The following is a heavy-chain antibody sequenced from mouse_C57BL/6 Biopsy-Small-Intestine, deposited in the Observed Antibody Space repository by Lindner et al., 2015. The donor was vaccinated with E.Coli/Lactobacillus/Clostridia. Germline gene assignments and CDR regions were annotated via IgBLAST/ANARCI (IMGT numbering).Heavy chain of an antibody. CDR2: IYPGDGDT. J-gene: IGHJ3*01. V-gene: IGHV1-82*01. CDR1: GYTFTDYN. D-gene: IGHD2-3*01. Sequence: VQLQESGPELVKPGASVKMSCKASGYTFTDYNMNWVKQRPGKGLEWIGRIYPGDGDTNYNGKFKGKATLTADKSSSTAYMQLSSLTSEDSAVYYCAREGWSFAYWGQGTLVTVSA. CDR3: AREGWSFAY.